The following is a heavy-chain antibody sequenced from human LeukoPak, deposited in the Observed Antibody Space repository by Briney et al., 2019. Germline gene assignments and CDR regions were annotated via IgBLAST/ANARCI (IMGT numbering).Heavy chain of an antibody. Sequence: GGSLRLSCAASGFTFSGYAMSWVRLAPGEGLEWVSAITAGGDSTYYAESVKGRFTIFRDNLKNMVFLQISTLRAEDTAIYYCAKSHASIWNVYDYWGQGTLVTVSS. CDR3: AKSHASIWNVYDY. CDR2: ITAGGDST. J-gene: IGHJ4*02. V-gene: IGHV3-23*01. CDR1: GFTFSGYA. D-gene: IGHD6-13*01.